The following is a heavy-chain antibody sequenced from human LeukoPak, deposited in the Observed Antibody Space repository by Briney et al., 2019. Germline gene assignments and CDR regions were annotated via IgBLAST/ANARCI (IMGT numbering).Heavy chain of an antibody. CDR3: ARAGLTGPYYYYGMDV. J-gene: IGHJ6*02. D-gene: IGHD3-9*01. V-gene: IGHV3-11*01. Sequence: PGGSLRLSCAASGFTFSTYAMSWIRQAPGKGLEWVSYISSSGSTIYYADSVKGRFTISRDNAKNSLYLQMNSLRAEDTAVYYCARAGLTGPYYYYGMDVWGQGTTVTVSS. CDR1: GFTFSTYA. CDR2: ISSSGSTI.